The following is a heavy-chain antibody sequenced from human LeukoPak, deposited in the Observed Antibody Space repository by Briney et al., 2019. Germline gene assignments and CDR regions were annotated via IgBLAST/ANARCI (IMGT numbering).Heavy chain of an antibody. CDR2: ISGSGGST. CDR3: ATSGYSYALNY. V-gene: IGHV3-23*01. Sequence: GGSLRLSCAASGFTFSSYAMSWVRQAPGKGLEWVSAISGSGGSTYYADSVKGRFTISRDNAKNSLYLQMNSLRAEDTAVYYCATSGYSYALNYWGQGTLVTVSS. J-gene: IGHJ1*01. D-gene: IGHD2-2*03. CDR1: GFTFSSYA.